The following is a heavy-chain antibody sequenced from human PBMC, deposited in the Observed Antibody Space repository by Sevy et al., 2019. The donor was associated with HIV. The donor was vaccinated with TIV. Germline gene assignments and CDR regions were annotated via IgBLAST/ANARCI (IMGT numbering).Heavy chain of an antibody. V-gene: IGHV3-30*04. CDR2: ISYDGCNK. CDR3: ARDSISTPTYYDILTGYYNGVYYYYYGMDV. Sequence: GGSLRLSCAASGFTFSSYAMHWVRQAPGKGLEWVAVISYDGCNKYYADSVKGRFTISRDNSKNTLYLQMNSLRAEDTAVYYCARDSISTPTYYDILTGYYNGVYYYYYGMDVWGQGTTVTISS. J-gene: IGHJ6*02. CDR1: GFTFSSYA. D-gene: IGHD3-9*01.